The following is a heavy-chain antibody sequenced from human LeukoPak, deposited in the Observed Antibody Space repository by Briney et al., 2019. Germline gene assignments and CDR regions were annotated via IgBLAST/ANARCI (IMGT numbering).Heavy chain of an antibody. J-gene: IGHJ4*02. Sequence: GGSLRLSCAASGFTVSTAFLKWVRQAPGKGLEWVSMIQSGDRTYYAASVEGRFTISRDTSKNTLYLQMNSLRAEDTAVYYCANRGFWGQGTLVTVSS. V-gene: IGHV3-53*01. CDR1: GFTVSTAF. CDR2: IQSGDRT. CDR3: ANRGF.